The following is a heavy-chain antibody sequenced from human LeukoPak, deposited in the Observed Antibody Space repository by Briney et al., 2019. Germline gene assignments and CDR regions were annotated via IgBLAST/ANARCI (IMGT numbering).Heavy chain of an antibody. J-gene: IGHJ4*02. CDR2: IIPILGIA. CDR3: ASLRYCGGDCYSFDY. V-gene: IGHV1-69*04. CDR1: GGTFSSYA. Sequence: SVKVSCKASGGTFSSYAISWVRQAPGQGLEWMGRIIPILGIANYAQKFQGRVTITADKSTSTAYMELSSLRSEDTAVYYCASLRYCGGDCYSFDYWGQGTLVTVSS. D-gene: IGHD2-21*02.